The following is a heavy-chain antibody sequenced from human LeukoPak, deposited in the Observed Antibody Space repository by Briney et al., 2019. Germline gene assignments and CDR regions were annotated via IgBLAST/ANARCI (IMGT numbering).Heavy chain of an antibody. D-gene: IGHD3-3*01. Sequence: GGSLRLSCAASGFTFSSYAMSWVRQAPGKGLEWVSAISGSGGSTYYAHSVKGRFTISRDNSKNTLYLQMNSLGAEDTAVYYCAKDSSDFWSGCWGFDYWGQGTLVTVSS. CDR2: ISGSGGST. CDR3: AKDSSDFWSGCWGFDY. CDR1: GFTFSSYA. V-gene: IGHV3-23*01. J-gene: IGHJ4*02.